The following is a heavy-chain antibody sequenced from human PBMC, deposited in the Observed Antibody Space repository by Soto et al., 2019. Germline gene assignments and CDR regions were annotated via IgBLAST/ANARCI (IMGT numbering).Heavy chain of an antibody. D-gene: IGHD2-15*01. CDR1: GGSFSGYY. CDR2: INHSGST. V-gene: IGHV4-34*01. Sequence: QVQLQQWGAGLLKPSETLSLTCAVYGGSFSGYYWSWIRQPPGKGLEWIGEINHSGSTNYNPSLKRRVTISVDTSKNQFSRKLSSVTAADTAVYYCARGTVGYCSGGSCYPHQYYYYMDVWGKGTTVTVSS. J-gene: IGHJ6*03. CDR3: ARGTVGYCSGGSCYPHQYYYYMDV.